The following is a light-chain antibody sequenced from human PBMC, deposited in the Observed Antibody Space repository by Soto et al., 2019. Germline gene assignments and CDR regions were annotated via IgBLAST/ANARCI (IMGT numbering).Light chain of an antibody. Sequence: DIQMTQSPSTLSASVGDRVTITCRASQSIGSYLSWYQQKPGKAPKLLINVASTLQSGVPSRFSGSGSGTDFTLAISSLQPEDFATYYCQQSSSTPQTFGGGTKVDIK. CDR3: QQSSSTPQT. CDR1: QSIGSY. CDR2: VAS. V-gene: IGKV1-39*01. J-gene: IGKJ4*01.